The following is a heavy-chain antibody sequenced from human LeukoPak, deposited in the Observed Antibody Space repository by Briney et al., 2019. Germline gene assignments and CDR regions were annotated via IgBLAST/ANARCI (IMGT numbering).Heavy chain of an antibody. CDR3: PKPLLIPGN. CDR1: GFTFSSYG. Sequence: GGSLRLSCAASGFTFSSYGMSWVRQAPGKGLEWVSSISSSSSYIYYADSVKGRFTISRDNSRHTLYLQLNSLRVEDTAFYYCPKPLLIPGNWGPGTLVTVSS. CDR2: ISSSSSYI. V-gene: IGHV3-21*01. D-gene: IGHD4-23*01. J-gene: IGHJ4*02.